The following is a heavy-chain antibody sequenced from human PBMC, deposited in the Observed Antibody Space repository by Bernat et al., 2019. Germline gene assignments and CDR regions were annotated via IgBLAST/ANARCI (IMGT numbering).Heavy chain of an antibody. D-gene: IGHD3-9*01. CDR1: GGSISSYY. V-gene: IGHV4-4*07. CDR2: IYSSGNT. CDR3: AREGSHFDLDY. J-gene: IGHJ4*02. Sequence: QVQLQESGPGLVKPSETLSLTCTVSGGSISSYYWSWIRRPAGKGLGWLGRIYSSGNTNYNPSLKSRITMSLDTPENQFSLRLGSVTAADTAVYYCAREGSHFDLDYWGQGTLVTVSS.